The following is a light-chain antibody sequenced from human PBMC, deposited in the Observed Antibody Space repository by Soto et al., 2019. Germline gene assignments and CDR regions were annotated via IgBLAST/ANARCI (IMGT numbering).Light chain of an antibody. J-gene: IGKJ1*01. CDR1: QSVRCW. Sequence: DIQMTQSPSTLSASVGDRVTITCRASQSVRCWLAWYQQKPGKAPKLLIYKASSLEQGVPSSYSGSGSGTEFTLTISSLQHDDFETYYCQQHFSYWTFGQGTKVEIK. CDR3: QQHFSYWT. V-gene: IGKV1-5*03. CDR2: KAS.